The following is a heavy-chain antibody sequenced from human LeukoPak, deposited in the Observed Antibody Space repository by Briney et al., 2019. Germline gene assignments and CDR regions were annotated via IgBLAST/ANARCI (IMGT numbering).Heavy chain of an antibody. V-gene: IGHV3-21*01. J-gene: IGHJ5*02. D-gene: IGHD2-2*01. Sequence: GGSLRLSCAASGFTFSSYGMNWVRQAPGKGLEWVSSISSSSSYIYYADSVKGRFTISRDNAKNSLYLQMNSLRAEDTAVYYCARVVVPAAIASWGTVAPWGQGTLVTVSS. CDR3: ARVVVPAAIASWGTVAP. CDR2: ISSSSSYI. CDR1: GFTFSSYG.